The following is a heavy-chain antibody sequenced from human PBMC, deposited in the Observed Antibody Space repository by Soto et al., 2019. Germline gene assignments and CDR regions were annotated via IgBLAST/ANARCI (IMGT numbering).Heavy chain of an antibody. J-gene: IGHJ6*01. V-gene: IGHV1-69*12. D-gene: IGHD3-10*01. CDR1: GGTFSNYA. CDR3: ARDLLGFGYTYGAV. Sequence: QVQLVQSGAEVKKPGSSVKVSCKASGGTFSNYALISWVRLAPGQGLEWMGGIIPIDATVNYAQKFQGRITITADEFTTTAYMDLGSLRSEDTAVYYCARDLLGFGYTYGAVWGQGPTVTVSS. CDR2: IIPIDATV.